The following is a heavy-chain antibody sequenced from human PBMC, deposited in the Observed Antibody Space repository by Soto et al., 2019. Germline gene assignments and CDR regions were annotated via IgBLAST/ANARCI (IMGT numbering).Heavy chain of an antibody. CDR2: IFHSGST. Sequence: PSETLSVTCAVFGGSISNSNWWTWVRQPPGKGLDWIGEIFHSGSTNYNSSLMGRVTISVDKANNQFSLKLSSVTAADTAVYYCAHRPIVGAAIWGQGTLVTVSS. CDR1: GGSISNSNW. V-gene: IGHV4-4*02. CDR3: AHRPIVGAAI. J-gene: IGHJ4*02. D-gene: IGHD1-26*01.